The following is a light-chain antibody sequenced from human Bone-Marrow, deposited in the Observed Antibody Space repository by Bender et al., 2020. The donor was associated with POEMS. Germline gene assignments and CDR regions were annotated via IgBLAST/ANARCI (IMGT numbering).Light chain of an antibody. V-gene: IGLV3-1*01. CDR2: MDS. CDR1: KLGDKY. J-gene: IGLJ2*01. Sequence: SYELTQPPSVSVSPGQTATITCSGDKLGDKYVSWYQHQPGQSPLLVIFMDSKRPSGIPERFAGSNSGNTATLTISGSQAVDDADYYCQVWDSSIVVFGRGTNLTVL. CDR3: QVWDSSIVV.